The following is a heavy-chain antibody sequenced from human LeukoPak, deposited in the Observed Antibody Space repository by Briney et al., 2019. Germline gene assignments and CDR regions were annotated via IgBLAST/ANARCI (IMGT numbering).Heavy chain of an antibody. V-gene: IGHV3-48*03. CDR2: ISSSGSTI. Sequence: PGGSLRLSCAASGFTFSSYEMNWVRQAPGKGLEWVSYISSSGSTIYYADSVKGRFTISRDNAKNSLYLQMNSLRAEDTAVYFCASFQWLRYFDFWGQGTLVTVSS. CDR1: GFTFSSYE. J-gene: IGHJ4*02. D-gene: IGHD5-12*01. CDR3: ASFQWLRYFDF.